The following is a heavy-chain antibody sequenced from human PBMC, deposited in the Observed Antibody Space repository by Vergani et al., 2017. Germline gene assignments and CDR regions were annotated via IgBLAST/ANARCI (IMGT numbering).Heavy chain of an antibody. CDR2: ISGSGSSK. J-gene: IGHJ4*02. D-gene: IGHD2-21*01. CDR3: AKGIGIPLTAVWGCLDS. Sequence: EVHLLESGGGLIQPGGSLRISCAASGFTFDNYAMTWVRQAPGKGLQWVSGISGSGSSKFYEDSLKGRVTISRDNSKNTLFLEMNSLRTEDTATYFCAKGIGIPLTAVWGCLDSWGPGTVV. V-gene: IGHV3-23*01. CDR1: GFTFDNYA.